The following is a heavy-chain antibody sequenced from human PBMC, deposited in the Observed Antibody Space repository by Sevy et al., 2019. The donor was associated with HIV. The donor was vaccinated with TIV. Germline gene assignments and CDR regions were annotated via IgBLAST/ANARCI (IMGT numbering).Heavy chain of an antibody. D-gene: IGHD6-19*01. CDR1: GFSLSTYW. V-gene: IGHV3-7*03. J-gene: IGHJ4*02. CDR3: AKDIDSSGYYYFDY. CDR2: IKQDGSVK. Sequence: GGSLRLSCAASGFSLSTYWMSWVRQAPGKGLEWVANIKQDGSVKYYVDSVKGRFTISRDNARNFLYLQMNSLRAEDTALYYCAKDIDSSGYYYFDYWGQGTLVTVSS.